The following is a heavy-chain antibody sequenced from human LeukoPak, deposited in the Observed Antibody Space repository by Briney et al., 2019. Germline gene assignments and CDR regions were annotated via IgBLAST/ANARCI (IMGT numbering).Heavy chain of an antibody. D-gene: IGHD5-12*01. CDR2: ISYDGSNK. J-gene: IGHJ4*02. Sequence: GGSLRLSCAVSGFTFSSYGMHWVRQAPGKGLEWVAVISYDGSNKYYADSVKGRFTISRDNSKNTLYLQMNSLRAEDTAVYYCARFSGAAFDYWGQGTLVTVSS. CDR1: GFTFSSYG. V-gene: IGHV3-30*03. CDR3: ARFSGAAFDY.